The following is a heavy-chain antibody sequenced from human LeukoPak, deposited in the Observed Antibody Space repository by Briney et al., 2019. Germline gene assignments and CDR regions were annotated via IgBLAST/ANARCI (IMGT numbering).Heavy chain of an antibody. Sequence: SETLSLTCTVSGGSISSYYWSWIRQPAGKGLEWIARIYTSGSTNYNPSLKSRVAMSVDTSKNQFSLKLSSVTAADTAVYYCARDHSSSWYLLGWFDPWGQGTLVTVSS. J-gene: IGHJ5*02. CDR1: GGSISSYY. V-gene: IGHV4-4*07. D-gene: IGHD6-13*01. CDR2: IYTSGST. CDR3: ARDHSSSWYLLGWFDP.